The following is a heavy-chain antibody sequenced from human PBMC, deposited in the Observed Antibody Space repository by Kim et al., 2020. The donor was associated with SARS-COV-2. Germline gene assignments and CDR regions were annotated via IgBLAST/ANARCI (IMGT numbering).Heavy chain of an antibody. CDR2: IYSGGST. V-gene: IGHV3-66*02. J-gene: IGHJ6*02. CDR3: ARGKNLEGYYYYGMDV. CDR1: GFTVSSNY. Sequence: GGSLRLSCAASGFTVSSNYMSWVRQAPGKGLEWVSVIYSGGSTYYADSVKGRFTISRDNSKNTLYLQMNSLRAEDTAVYYCARGKNLEGYYYYGMDVWGQGTKVTVSS.